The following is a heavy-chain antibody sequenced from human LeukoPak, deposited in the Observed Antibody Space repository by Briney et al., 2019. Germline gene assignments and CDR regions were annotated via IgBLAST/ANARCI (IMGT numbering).Heavy chain of an antibody. Sequence: GRSLRLSCAASGFTFSSYAMHWVRQAPGKGLEWVAVISYDGSNKYYADSVKGRFTISRDNSKNTLYLQMNSLRAEDTAVYYCARAAPYGDLDYWGQGTLVTVSS. CDR2: ISYDGSNK. CDR1: GFTFSSYA. V-gene: IGHV3-30-3*01. CDR3: ARAAPYGDLDY. J-gene: IGHJ4*02. D-gene: IGHD4-17*01.